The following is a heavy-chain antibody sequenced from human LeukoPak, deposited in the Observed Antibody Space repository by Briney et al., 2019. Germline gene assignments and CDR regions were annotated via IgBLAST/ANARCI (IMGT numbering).Heavy chain of an antibody. CDR3: ARGGNYWPQWWFDP. CDR2: IYYTGST. CDR1: GGSISSYY. D-gene: IGHD1-26*01. Sequence: PSEALSLTCTVSGGSISSYYWSWIRQPPGKGLEWIGYIYYTGSTSYNPSLKSRVTMSLDASKNQFSLELNSVTPADTAVYYCARGGNYWPQWWFDPWGRGTLVSVSS. J-gene: IGHJ5*02. V-gene: IGHV4-59*01.